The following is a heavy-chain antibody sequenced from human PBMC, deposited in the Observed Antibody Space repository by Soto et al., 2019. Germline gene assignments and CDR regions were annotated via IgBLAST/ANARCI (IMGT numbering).Heavy chain of an antibody. CDR3: ACQRSGWRDYFGY. D-gene: IGHD6-19*01. CDR2: IHHSGST. J-gene: IGHJ4*02. CDR1: GGSISNYY. Sequence: PSETLSLTCTVSGGSISNYYRSWIRQPPGKGLEWIGYIHHSGSTNYNPSLGSRVTLSVDTSKNQVSLKVTSVAAADAAVYYWACQRSGWRDYFGYWGQGTPVTFCS. V-gene: IGHV4-59*08.